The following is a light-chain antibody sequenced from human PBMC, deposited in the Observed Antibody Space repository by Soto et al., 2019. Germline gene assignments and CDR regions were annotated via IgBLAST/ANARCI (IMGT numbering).Light chain of an antibody. CDR1: QSVSSN. Sequence: EIVMTQSPATLSVSPGERATLSCRASQSVSSNLAWYQQKPGQAPRLLIYGASTRATGIPARFSGSGSGTEFTLIIRSLQSEDFAVYYCQHYNNWPPWTFGQGTKVEIK. CDR3: QHYNNWPPWT. CDR2: GAS. J-gene: IGKJ1*01. V-gene: IGKV3-15*01.